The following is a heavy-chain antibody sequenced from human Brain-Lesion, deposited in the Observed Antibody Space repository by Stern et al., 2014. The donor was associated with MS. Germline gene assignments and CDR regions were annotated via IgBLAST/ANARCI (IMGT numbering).Heavy chain of an antibody. CDR2: TNPNTGGP. D-gene: IGHD3-3*01. Sequence: VHLVESGAEAKKPGASVKVSCKTSGYIFTGHYIHLVRQAPVHGAEGIAWTNPNTGGPQYAQKFQGRVTMSRDTAISTAYVELSSLTSDDTAVYYCARGQRGITIFGVVTDYYYLGMDVWGQGTTVTVSS. CDR1: GYIFTGHY. J-gene: IGHJ6*02. V-gene: IGHV1-2*02. CDR3: ARGQRGITIFGVVTDYYYLGMDV.